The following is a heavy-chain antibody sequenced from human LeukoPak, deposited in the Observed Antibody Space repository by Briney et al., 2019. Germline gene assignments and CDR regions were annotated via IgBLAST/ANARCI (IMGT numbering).Heavy chain of an antibody. V-gene: IGHV3-30-3*01. Sequence: GRSLRLSCAASGFTFSDYAMHWVRQAPGKGLEWVAGMSYDGSNKYYADSVKGRFTISRDNSKNTLYVQMNSLRVEDTAVYYCARDFQWLRAMDVWGQGTTVTVSS. CDR3: ARDFQWLRAMDV. CDR2: MSYDGSNK. CDR1: GFTFSDYA. J-gene: IGHJ6*02. D-gene: IGHD6-19*01.